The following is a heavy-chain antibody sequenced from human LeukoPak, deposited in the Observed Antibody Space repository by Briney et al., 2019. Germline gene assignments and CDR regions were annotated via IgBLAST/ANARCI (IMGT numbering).Heavy chain of an antibody. D-gene: IGHD3-10*01. CDR3: AREQTMVRGVMDY. Sequence: GGSLRLPCAASGFTFSSYEMNWVRQAPGKGLEWVSYISSSGSTIYYADSGKGRFTISRDNAKNSLYLQMNSLRAEDTAVYYCAREQTMVRGVMDYWGRGTLVTVSS. CDR1: GFTFSSYE. J-gene: IGHJ4*02. V-gene: IGHV3-48*03. CDR2: ISSSGSTI.